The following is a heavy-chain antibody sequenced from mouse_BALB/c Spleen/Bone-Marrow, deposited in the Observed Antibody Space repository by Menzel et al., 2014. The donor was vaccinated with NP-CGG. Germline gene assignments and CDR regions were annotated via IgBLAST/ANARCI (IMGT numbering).Heavy chain of an antibody. CDR1: GFDFTRYC. CDR3: ARPAYNCVTDY. CDR2: INPESSTL. D-gene: IGHD1-3*01. J-gene: IGHJ2*01. Sequence: DVQLQESGAGLVQPGGSLKLSCTASGFDFTRYCMSWVRQAPGKGLQWIGEINPESSTLNYTPSLKDKFIITRDNAKNALYLEVSKVRSEDTALYYCARPAYNCVTDYWGQGTTLTVSS. V-gene: IGHV4-1*02.